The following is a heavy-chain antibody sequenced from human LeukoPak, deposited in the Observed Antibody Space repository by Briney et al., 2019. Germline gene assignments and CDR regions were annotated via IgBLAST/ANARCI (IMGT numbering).Heavy chain of an antibody. CDR1: ESPFSNFA. CDR3: ARVRYDSTASYFDY. V-gene: IGHV3-23*01. D-gene: IGHD3-22*01. Sequence: GGPLRLSGAPSESPFSNFARPGAARAPGRGLRWFSAVTSSGSTYYADSVKGRFTISRDNSKNTLYLQVNSLRAEDTAVYYCARVRYDSTASYFDYWGQGTLVTVSS. CDR2: VTSSGST. J-gene: IGHJ4*02.